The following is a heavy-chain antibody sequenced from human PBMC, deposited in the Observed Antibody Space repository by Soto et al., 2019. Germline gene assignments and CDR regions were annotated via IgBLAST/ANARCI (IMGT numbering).Heavy chain of an antibody. J-gene: IGHJ6*04. CDR2: INHSGST. Sequence: PSETLSLTCSVYGGSFSDYYGSWIRQPPGKGLEWIGEINHSGSTNYNPSLKSRVTISVHTSKNQFSLKLSSVTAADTAVYYCARARKGSGSDYYYHYGMDVWGKGTTVTVSS. CDR3: ARARKGSGSDYYYHYGMDV. CDR1: GGSFSDYY. V-gene: IGHV4-34*01. D-gene: IGHD3-3*01.